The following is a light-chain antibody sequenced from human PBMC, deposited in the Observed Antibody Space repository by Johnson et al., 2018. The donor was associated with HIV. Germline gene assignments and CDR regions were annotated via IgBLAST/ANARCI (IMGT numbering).Light chain of an antibody. CDR3: GTWDNSLTAYV. V-gene: IGLV1-51*01. CDR2: DNT. CDR1: SSNIGNNY. Sequence: QSVLTQPPSVSAAPGQKVTISCSGSSSNIGNNYVSWYQQLPGTAPKLLIYDNTKRPSGIPDRFSGSKSDASATLAITGLQTGDEADYYCGTWDNSLTAYVVGTGTKVTV. J-gene: IGLJ1*01.